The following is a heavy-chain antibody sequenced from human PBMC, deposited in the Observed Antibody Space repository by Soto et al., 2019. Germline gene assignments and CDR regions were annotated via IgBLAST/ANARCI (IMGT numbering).Heavy chain of an antibody. CDR1: GGSISSYY. V-gene: IGHV4-59*01. D-gene: IGHD6-13*01. CDR2: IYYSGST. J-gene: IGHJ5*02. Sequence: SETLSLTCTVSGGSISSYYWSWIRQPPGKGLEWIGYIYYSGSTNYNPSLKSRVTISVDTSKNQFSLKLSSVTAADTAVCYCARDPAAAGWFDPWGQGTLVTVSS. CDR3: ARDPAAAGWFDP.